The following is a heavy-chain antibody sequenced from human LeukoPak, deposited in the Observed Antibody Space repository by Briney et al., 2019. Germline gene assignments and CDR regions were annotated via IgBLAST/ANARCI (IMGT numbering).Heavy chain of an antibody. CDR3: ASSKMATINYSFDY. CDR2: IIPIFGTA. CDR1: GGTFSSYA. V-gene: IGHV1-69*05. J-gene: IGHJ4*02. Sequence: SVTVSCKASGGTFSSYAISWVRQAPGQGLEGMGGIIPIFGTANYAQKFQGRVTITTDESTSTAYMELSSLRSEDTAVYYCASSKMATINYSFDYWGQGTLVTVSS. D-gene: IGHD5-24*01.